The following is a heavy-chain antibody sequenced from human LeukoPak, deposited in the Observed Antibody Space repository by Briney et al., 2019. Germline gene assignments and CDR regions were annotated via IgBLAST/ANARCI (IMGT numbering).Heavy chain of an antibody. Sequence: GGSLRLSCAASGFTFSSYSMSWVRQAPGKGLEWVSAISGSGGSTYYADSVKGRFTISRDNSKNTLYLQMNSLRAEDTAVYYCVGGSYWDYYFDYWGQGTLVTVSS. CDR2: ISGSGGST. CDR1: GFTFSSYS. D-gene: IGHD1-26*01. J-gene: IGHJ4*02. V-gene: IGHV3-23*01. CDR3: VGGSYWDYYFDY.